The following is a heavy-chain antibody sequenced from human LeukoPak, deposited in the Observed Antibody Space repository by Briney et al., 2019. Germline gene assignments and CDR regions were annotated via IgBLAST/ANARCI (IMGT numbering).Heavy chain of an antibody. J-gene: IGHJ1*01. D-gene: IGHD6-13*01. Sequence: GESLEISCKASGYTFSIYWIGWVRQMPGKGLEWMGIIYPGDPDTRYSPSFQGQVTISVDKSISTAYLQWSSLKASDTAMYYCARHLGTYSSSGFQHWGQGTLVTVSS. CDR3: ARHLGTYSSSGFQH. CDR2: IYPGDPDT. V-gene: IGHV5-51*01. CDR1: GYTFSIYW.